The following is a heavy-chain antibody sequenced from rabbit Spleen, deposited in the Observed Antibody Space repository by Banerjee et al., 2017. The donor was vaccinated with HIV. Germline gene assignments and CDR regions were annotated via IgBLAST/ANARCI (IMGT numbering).Heavy chain of an antibody. J-gene: IGHJ6*01. CDR2: IYTGSSGST. CDR1: GIDFSSSYW. CDR3: ARDTSSSFSSYGMDL. D-gene: IGHD1-1*01. Sequence: QSLEESGGDLVKPGASLTLTCKASGIDFSSSYWICWVRQAPGKRPEWIACIYTGSSGSTYSASWVNGRFSISKTSSTTVTLQMTSLTAADTATYFCARDTSSSFSSYGMDLWGQGTLVTVS. V-gene: IGHV1S40*01.